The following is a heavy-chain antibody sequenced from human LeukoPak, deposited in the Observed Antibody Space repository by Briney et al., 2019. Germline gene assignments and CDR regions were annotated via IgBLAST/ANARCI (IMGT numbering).Heavy chain of an antibody. CDR2: VYTSGST. CDR3: ARDRPLWGPFDI. V-gene: IGHV4-61*02. J-gene: IGHJ3*02. D-gene: IGHD7-27*01. CDR1: GGSISSDSYY. Sequence: PSETLSLTCIVSGGSISSDSYYWNWIRQPAGKGLEWIGRVYTSGSTNYNPSLKSRVSISVDTSKNQFSLRLTSVTAADTAVYYCARDRPLWGPFDIWGQGTMLTVSS.